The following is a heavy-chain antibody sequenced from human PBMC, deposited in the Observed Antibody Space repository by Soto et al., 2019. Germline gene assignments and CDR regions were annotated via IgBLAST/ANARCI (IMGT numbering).Heavy chain of an antibody. CDR1: GGSFSGYY. J-gene: IGHJ5*02. V-gene: IGHV4-34*01. CDR2: INHSGST. D-gene: IGHD3-16*02. Sequence: QVQLQQWGAGLLKPSETLSLTCAVYGGSFSGYYWSWIRQPPGQGLEWIGEINHSGSTNYNPSLKSRVTLSVYTSKNQFSLKLSSVTAADTAVYYCARGYYDYVWGSYRPENWFDPWGQGTLVTVSS. CDR3: ARGYYDYVWGSYRPENWFDP.